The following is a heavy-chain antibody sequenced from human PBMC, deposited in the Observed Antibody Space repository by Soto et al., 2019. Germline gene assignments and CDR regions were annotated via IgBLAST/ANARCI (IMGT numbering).Heavy chain of an antibody. CDR3: VRDVGGSGWFAP. CDR2: IYSSGTT. Sequence: PSETLSLTCTVSGISIDNYYCSWIRQSAGKGLEWIGRIYSSGTTNYNPSLKSRVTMSVDMSKSQFSLNVRSVTAADTAVYYCVRDVGGSGWFAPWGQ. J-gene: IGHJ5*02. CDR1: GISIDNYY. V-gene: IGHV4-4*07.